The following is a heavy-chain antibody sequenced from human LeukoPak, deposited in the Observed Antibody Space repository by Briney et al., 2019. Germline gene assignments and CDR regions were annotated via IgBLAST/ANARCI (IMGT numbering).Heavy chain of an antibody. CDR3: ARGELVPPDY. V-gene: IGHV3-30-3*01. Sequence: GGSLRLSCAASGFTFSSYAMHWVRQAPGKGLEWVAVISYDGSNKYYADSVKGRFTISRDNSKNTLYLQMNSLRAEDTAVYYCARGELVPPDYWGQGTLVTVSS. CDR2: ISYDGSNK. D-gene: IGHD1-26*01. CDR1: GFTFSSYA. J-gene: IGHJ4*02.